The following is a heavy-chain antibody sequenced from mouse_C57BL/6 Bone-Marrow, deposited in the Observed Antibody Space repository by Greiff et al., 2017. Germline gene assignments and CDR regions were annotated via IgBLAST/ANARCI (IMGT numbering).Heavy chain of an antibody. CDR1: GYTFTSYW. CDR3: ARDGHWYFDV. V-gene: IGHV1-55*01. J-gene: IGHJ1*03. D-gene: IGHD2-3*01. CDR2: ISPGCGST. Sequence: VQLQQPGAELVKPGASVKMSCKASGYTFTSYWITWVKQRPGQGLEWIGDISPGCGSTNYNEKFKSKATLTVDTSTSTAYMQISSLTYEDSAVYYCARDGHWYFDVWGTGTTVTVSS.